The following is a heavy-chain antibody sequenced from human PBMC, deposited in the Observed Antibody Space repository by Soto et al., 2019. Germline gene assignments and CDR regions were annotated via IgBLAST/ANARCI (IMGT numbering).Heavy chain of an antibody. CDR2: IYYSGST. CDR3: AGPLGGMGAFDI. Sequence: SETLSLTCTVSGGSISSYYWSWIRQPPGKGLEWIGYIYYSGSTNYNPSLKSRVTISVDTSKNQFSLKLSSVTAADTAVYYCAGPLGGMGAFDIWGQGTMVTVSS. D-gene: IGHD3-16*01. V-gene: IGHV4-59*01. J-gene: IGHJ3*02. CDR1: GGSISSYY.